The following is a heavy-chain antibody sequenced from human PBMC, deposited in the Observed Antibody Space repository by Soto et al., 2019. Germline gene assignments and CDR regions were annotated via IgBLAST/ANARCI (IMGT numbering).Heavy chain of an antibody. D-gene: IGHD2-2*01. CDR1: GYSFTSYW. CDR3: ARSGVLVVPAAPLSASFDP. Sequence: GESLKISCKGSGYSFTSYWIGWVRQMPGKGLEWMGIIYPGDSDTRYSPSFQGQVTISADKSISTAYLQWSSLKASDTAMYYCARSGVLVVPAAPLSASFDPWGQGTLVTVSS. J-gene: IGHJ5*02. V-gene: IGHV5-51*01. CDR2: IYPGDSDT.